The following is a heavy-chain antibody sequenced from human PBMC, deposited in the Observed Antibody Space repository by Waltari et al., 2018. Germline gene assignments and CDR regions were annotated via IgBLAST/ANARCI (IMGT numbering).Heavy chain of an antibody. J-gene: IGHJ3*02. V-gene: IGHV4-39*01. CDR3: ARGPRESPEAFGI. CDR2: IYYSGST. D-gene: IGHD1-26*01. CDR1: GGSISSSSYY. Sequence: QLQLQESGPGLVKPSETLSLTCTVSGGSISSSSYYWGWIRQPPGKGLEWIGSIYYSGSTYYNPSLKSRVTISVDTSKNQFSLKLSSVTAADTAVYYCARGPRESPEAFGIWGQGTMVTVSS.